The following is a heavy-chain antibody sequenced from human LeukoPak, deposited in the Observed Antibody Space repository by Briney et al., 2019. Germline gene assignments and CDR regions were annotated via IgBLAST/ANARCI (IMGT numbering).Heavy chain of an antibody. J-gene: IGHJ4*02. D-gene: IGHD2-15*01. CDR3: ASKYCSGESCSPDFEY. CDR1: GFTFRSYW. V-gene: IGHV3-7*02. Sequence: QTGGSLRLSCAASGFTFRSYWMTWVRQAPGKGLEWVANIKQDGGEKYYVDSVKGRFTISRDNAKNSLYLQRNSLRAEDTAVYYCASKYCSGESCSPDFEYWGQGTLVTVSS. CDR2: IKQDGGEK.